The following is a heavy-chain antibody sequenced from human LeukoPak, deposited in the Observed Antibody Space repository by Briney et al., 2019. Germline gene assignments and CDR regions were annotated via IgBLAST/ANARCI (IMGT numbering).Heavy chain of an antibody. CDR2: IYYSGST. CDR1: GGSISSYY. Sequence: SGTLSLTCTVSGGSISSYYWSWIRQPPGKGLEWIGYIYYSGSTNYNPSLKSRVTISVDTSKNQFSLKLSSVTAADTAVYYCARGIYYDSGGYYPYYYYYYGMDVWGQGTTVTVSS. CDR3: ARGIYYDSGGYYPYYYYYYGMDV. V-gene: IGHV4-59*01. D-gene: IGHD3-22*01. J-gene: IGHJ6*02.